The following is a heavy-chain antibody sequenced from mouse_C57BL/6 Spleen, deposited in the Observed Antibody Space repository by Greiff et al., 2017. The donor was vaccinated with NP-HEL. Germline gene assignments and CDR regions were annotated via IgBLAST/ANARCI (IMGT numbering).Heavy chain of an antibody. Sequence: EVKLQESGPGLVKPSQSLSLTCSVTGYSITSGYYWNWIRQFPGNILEWMGYISYDGSNNYNPSLKTRISLTRDTSKHQFFLKLNSVTTEDTATYYCARNGYYYGSSLYFDDWGQGTTRTVSS. CDR3: ARNGYYYGSSLYFDD. CDR2: ISYDGSN. D-gene: IGHD1-1*01. V-gene: IGHV3-6*01. CDR1: GYSITSGYY. J-gene: IGHJ2*01.